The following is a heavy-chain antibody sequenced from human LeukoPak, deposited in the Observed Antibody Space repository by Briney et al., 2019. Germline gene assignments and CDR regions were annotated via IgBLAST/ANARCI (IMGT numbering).Heavy chain of an antibody. Sequence: GGSLRLSCAGSGFSFSNDWMAWVRQAPGKGPEWVANMKQDGSARHYADSVKGRFTISRDNAQNSVYLQMNSLRAEDTAVYYCARDVVGSLDYWGLGTLVTVSS. D-gene: IGHD2-15*01. CDR3: ARDVVGSLDY. V-gene: IGHV3-7*01. CDR1: GFSFSNDW. CDR2: MKQDGSAR. J-gene: IGHJ4*02.